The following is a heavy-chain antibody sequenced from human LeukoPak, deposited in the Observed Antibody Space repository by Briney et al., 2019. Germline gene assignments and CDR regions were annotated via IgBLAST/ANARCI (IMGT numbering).Heavy chain of an antibody. V-gene: IGHV4-59*08. CDR3: AGHHPRNTVDF. J-gene: IGHJ4*02. CDR2: ISDIGSI. CDR1: GDSINNYY. Sequence: SETLSLTCTVSGDSINNYYWNWIRQPPGKGLEWIAYISDIGSINYNPSLKSRVTISLDTSKNQFSLKLSSVTAADTAVYYCAGHHPRNTVDFWGQGTLVTVSS. D-gene: IGHD2/OR15-2a*01.